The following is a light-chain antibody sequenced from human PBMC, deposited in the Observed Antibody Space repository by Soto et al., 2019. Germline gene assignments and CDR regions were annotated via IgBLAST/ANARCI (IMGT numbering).Light chain of an antibody. CDR2: KAS. Sequence: DIQMTQSPSTLSASVGDRVTITCRASQSIRSWLAWYQQKPGKAPKLLIYKASSLESGVPSRFSGSGSGTEFTLTISSLQPDYFATYYCQQYNSYPWTFGQGTKVEIK. CDR1: QSIRSW. CDR3: QQYNSYPWT. J-gene: IGKJ1*01. V-gene: IGKV1-5*03.